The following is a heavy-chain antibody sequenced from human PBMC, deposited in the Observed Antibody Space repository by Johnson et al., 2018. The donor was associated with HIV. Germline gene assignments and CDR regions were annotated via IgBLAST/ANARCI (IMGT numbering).Heavy chain of an antibody. CDR2: ISWNSGSI. CDR1: GFTFDDYA. Sequence: EVQVVESGGGLVQPGRSLRLSCAASGFTFDDYAMHWVRQAPGKGLEWVSGISWNSGSIGYADSMKGRLTTSRDNAKNSLYLQMNSLRAEDTAVYYCARDYHYVWGSSYGFDIWGQGTMVIVSS. CDR3: ARDYHYVWGSSYGFDI. J-gene: IGHJ3*02. V-gene: IGHV3-9*01. D-gene: IGHD3-16*01.